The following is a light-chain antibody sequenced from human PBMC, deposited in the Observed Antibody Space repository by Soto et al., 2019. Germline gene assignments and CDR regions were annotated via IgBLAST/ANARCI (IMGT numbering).Light chain of an antibody. CDR1: QSISSW. CDR3: QQYHSYPWT. CDR2: KAS. Sequence: DIPMTQSPSILSASVGDRVTITCRASQSISSWLAWFQQMPGKAPNPLIYKASNLQSGVPSRFSGSGSGTDFTLTITSLQPDDFATYYCQQYHSYPWTFGQGTRVDVK. V-gene: IGKV1-5*03. J-gene: IGKJ1*01.